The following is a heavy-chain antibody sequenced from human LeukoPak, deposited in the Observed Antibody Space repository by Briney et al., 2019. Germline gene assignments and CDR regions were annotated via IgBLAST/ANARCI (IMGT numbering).Heavy chain of an antibody. CDR1: GFTFSSYA. J-gene: IGHJ4*02. Sequence: GGSLRLSCAASGFTFSSYAVHWVRQAPGKGLEWVAVISYDGSNKYYADSVKGRFTISRDNSKNTVHLQMNSLRVDDTAVYYCARDGQGPISLDYWGQGTPVTVSS. V-gene: IGHV3-30*04. D-gene: IGHD2/OR15-2a*01. CDR3: ARDGQGPISLDY. CDR2: ISYDGSNK.